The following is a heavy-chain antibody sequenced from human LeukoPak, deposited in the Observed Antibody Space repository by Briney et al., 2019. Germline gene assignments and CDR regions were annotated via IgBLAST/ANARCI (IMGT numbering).Heavy chain of an antibody. CDR3: ARIPISYYYYGMDV. V-gene: IGHV1-2*02. CDR2: INPNSGGT. CDR1: GYTFTGYY. Sequence: ASVKVSCKASGYTFTGYYMHWVRQAPGQGLEWMGWINPNSGGTNYAQKFQGRVTMTRDTSISTAFMELSRLRSDDTAVYYCARIPISYYYYGMDVWGQGTTVTVSS. J-gene: IGHJ6*02.